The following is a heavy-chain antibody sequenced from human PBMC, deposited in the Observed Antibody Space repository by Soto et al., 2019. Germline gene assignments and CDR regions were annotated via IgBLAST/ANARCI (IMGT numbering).Heavy chain of an antibody. CDR2: IFSGGGT. CDR1: GLTVSSNY. D-gene: IGHD4-4*01. J-gene: IGHJ6*02. CDR3: ARDGTVNSAPYYGMDV. Sequence: PGGSLRLSCAASGLTVSSNYMSWVRQAPGKGLEWVSLIFSGGGTFYADSVRGRFTISRDNSKSTLYLQMNSLRVEDTAVYYCARDGTVNSAPYYGMDVWGQGTTVTVSS. V-gene: IGHV3-53*01.